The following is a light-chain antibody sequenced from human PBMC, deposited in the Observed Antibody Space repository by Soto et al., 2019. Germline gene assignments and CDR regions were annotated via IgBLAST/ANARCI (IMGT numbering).Light chain of an antibody. CDR2: EGS. J-gene: IGLJ1*01. CDR1: SSDFGSYNL. V-gene: IGLV2-23*01. Sequence: QSVLTQPASVSGSPGQSITISCTGTSSDFGSYNLVSWYQQHPGEAPKLMIYEGSKRPSGVSNRFSGSKSGNTASLTISGLQAEDDADYYCCSYADSSTYVFGTGTKVTVL. CDR3: CSYADSSTYV.